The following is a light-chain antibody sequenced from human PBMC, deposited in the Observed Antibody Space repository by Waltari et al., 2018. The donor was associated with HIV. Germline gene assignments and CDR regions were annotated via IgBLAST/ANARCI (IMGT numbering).Light chain of an antibody. CDR3: QSYDTSLSGGYV. J-gene: IGLJ1*01. Sequence: SVLTQPPSVSGAPGPRVTISCTGASSNTGTTSDVHWYQQLPVPARKHLICGSNSRPSGVPDRSSVPKSGTSAPRASTVLQAEDEADYDCQSYDTSLSGGYVVGTGTKVTV. CDR2: GSN. CDR1: SSNTGTTSD. V-gene: IGLV1-40*01.